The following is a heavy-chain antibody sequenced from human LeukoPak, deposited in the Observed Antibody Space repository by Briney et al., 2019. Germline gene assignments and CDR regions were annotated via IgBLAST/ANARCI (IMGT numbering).Heavy chain of an antibody. J-gene: IGHJ6*03. CDR3: ARDTAYSNPPDYMDV. V-gene: IGHV3-48*03. Sequence: GGSLRLSCAASGFTFSNYEMNWVRQAPGKGLEWVSYISSSSSTIYYADSVKGRFTISRDNAKNSLYLQMNSLRAEDTAVYYCARDTAYSNPPDYMDVWGKGTTVTVSS. D-gene: IGHD4-11*01. CDR2: ISSSSSTI. CDR1: GFTFSNYE.